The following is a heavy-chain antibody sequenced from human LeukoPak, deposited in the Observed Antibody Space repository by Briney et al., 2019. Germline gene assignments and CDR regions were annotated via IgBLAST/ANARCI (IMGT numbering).Heavy chain of an antibody. J-gene: IGHJ6*03. Sequence: GGSLRLSCTASGFTFGDYAMSWVRQAPGKGLEWVCFIRSKHYGGTTECAPSVKGRFTISRDDSKSTAYLQMNSLKTEDTAVYYCTITGGSRRDYYYYFMDVWGKGTTVTVSS. V-gene: IGHV3-49*04. CDR2: IRSKHYGGTT. CDR1: GFTFGDYA. D-gene: IGHD2-15*01. CDR3: TITGGSRRDYYYYFMDV.